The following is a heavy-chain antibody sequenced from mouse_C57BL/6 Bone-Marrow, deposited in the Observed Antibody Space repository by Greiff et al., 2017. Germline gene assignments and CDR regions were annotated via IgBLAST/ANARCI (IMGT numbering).Heavy chain of an antibody. J-gene: IGHJ3*01. D-gene: IGHD3-2*02. CDR3: ARLDSSGYWFAY. CDR2: IHPNSGST. Sequence: VQLQQSGAELVKPGASVKLSCKASGYTFTSYWMHWVKQRPGQGLEWIGMIHPNSGSTNYNEKFKSKATLTVDKSSSTAYMQLSSLTSEDSAVYYCARLDSSGYWFAYWGQGTLSTVSA. V-gene: IGHV1-64*01. CDR1: GYTFTSYW.